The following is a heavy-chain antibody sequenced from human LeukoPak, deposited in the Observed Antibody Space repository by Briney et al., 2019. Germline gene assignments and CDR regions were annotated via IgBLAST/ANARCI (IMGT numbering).Heavy chain of an antibody. V-gene: IGHV3-23*01. Sequence: GGSLRLSCAASGFTFSSYVMNWVRQAPGKGLEWVSAISASGGSTYYADSVKGRFTIYRDNSKNTLYLQMNSLRAEDTAVYHCAKDRCSGGSCYFDYWGQGTLVTVSS. J-gene: IGHJ4*02. CDR3: AKDRCSGGSCYFDY. CDR2: ISASGGST. D-gene: IGHD2-15*01. CDR1: GFTFSSYV.